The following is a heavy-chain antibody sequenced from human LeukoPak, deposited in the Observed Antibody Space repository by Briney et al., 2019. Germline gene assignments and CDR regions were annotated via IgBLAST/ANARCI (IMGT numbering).Heavy chain of an antibody. Sequence: PGESMRLSCAASGFTFSKYWMLCVRQAPGKGLESVSRINTDGTVTTYADSVKGRFTVSRDNADNTMFLQMNSVRDEDTAVYYCATKQWLAPPPDSWGQGTPVTVSS. CDR1: GFTFSKYW. CDR3: ATKQWLAPPPDS. CDR2: INTDGTVT. D-gene: IGHD6-19*01. J-gene: IGHJ4*02. V-gene: IGHV3-74*01.